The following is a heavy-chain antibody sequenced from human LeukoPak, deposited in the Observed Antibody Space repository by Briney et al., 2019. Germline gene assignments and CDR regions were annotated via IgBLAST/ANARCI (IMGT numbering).Heavy chain of an antibody. CDR3: ASLTITGSGIFDY. V-gene: IGHV3-53*01. J-gene: IGHJ4*02. CDR2: IYSGGST. Sequence: GGSLRLSCAASGFTVSSNYMSWVRQAPGKGLEWVSVIYSGGSTYYADSVKGRFTISRDNAKNSLYLQMNSLRAEDTAVYYCASLTITGSGIFDYWGQGTLVTVSS. CDR1: GFTVSSNY. D-gene: IGHD2-15*01.